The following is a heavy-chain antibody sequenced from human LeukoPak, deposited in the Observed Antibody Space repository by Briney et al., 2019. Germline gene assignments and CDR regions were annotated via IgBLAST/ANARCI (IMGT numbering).Heavy chain of an antibody. CDR3: ARGSGYYGSGRQKNYFDY. Sequence: SETLSLTCAVSGGSFSVYYCGGVRHPPREGLEWGGYIYYSGSTYYNTPLTSRVTLSVDPSKSQFSLKLSYVTAADTAVYYCARGSGYYGSGRQKNYFDYWGQGTLVTVSS. D-gene: IGHD3-10*01. CDR2: IYYSGST. CDR1: GGSFSVYY. V-gene: IGHV4-30-4*01. J-gene: IGHJ4*02.